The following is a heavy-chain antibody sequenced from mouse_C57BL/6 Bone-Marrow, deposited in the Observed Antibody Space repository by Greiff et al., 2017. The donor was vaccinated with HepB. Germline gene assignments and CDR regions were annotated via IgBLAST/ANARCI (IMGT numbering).Heavy chain of an antibody. D-gene: IGHD1-1*01. V-gene: IGHV1-69*01. CDR1: GYTFTSYW. CDR3: ARDYYGSSY. CDR2: IDPSDSYN. J-gene: IGHJ2*01. Sequence: VQLQQSGAELVMPGASVKLSCKASGYTFTSYWMHWVKQRPGQGLEWIGEIDPSDSYNNYNQKFKGKSTLTVDKSSSTAYMQLSSLTSEDSAVYYCARDYYGSSYWGQGTTLTVSS.